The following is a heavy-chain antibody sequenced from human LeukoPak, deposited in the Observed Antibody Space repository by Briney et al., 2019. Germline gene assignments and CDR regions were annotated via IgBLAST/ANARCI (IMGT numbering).Heavy chain of an antibody. D-gene: IGHD3-10*01. CDR3: AKARPKFGEGHYYMDV. CDR2: IRYDGSNK. J-gene: IGHJ6*03. V-gene: IGHV3-30*02. CDR1: GFSVSNSY. Sequence: GGSLRLSCAISGFSVSNSYMTWVRQAPGKGLEWVAFIRYDGSNKYYADSVKGRFTISRDNSKNTLYLQMNSLRAEDTAVYYCAKARPKFGEGHYYMDVWGKGTTVTVSS.